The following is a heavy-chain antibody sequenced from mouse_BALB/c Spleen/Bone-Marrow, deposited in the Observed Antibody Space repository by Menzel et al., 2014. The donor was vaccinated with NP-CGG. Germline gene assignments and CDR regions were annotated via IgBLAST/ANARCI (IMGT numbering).Heavy chain of an antibody. Sequence: VQLQQSGAELVKPGASVKLSCTASGFNIKDTYMHRVKQRPEQGLEWIGRIDPANGNTKYDPKFQGKATITADTSSNTAYLQLSSLTSEDTAVYYCAVYDYEGFAYWGQATLVNVSA. D-gene: IGHD2-4*01. CDR1: GFNIKDTY. CDR2: IDPANGNT. J-gene: IGHJ3*01. V-gene: IGHV14-3*02. CDR3: AVYDYEGFAY.